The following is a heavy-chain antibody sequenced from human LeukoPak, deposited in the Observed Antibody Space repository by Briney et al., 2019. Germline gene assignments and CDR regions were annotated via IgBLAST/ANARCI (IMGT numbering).Heavy chain of an antibody. V-gene: IGHV3-23*01. CDR3: AKDRGPHLGIDNNWFDP. CDR2: ISGYGANT. Sequence: PGGSRRLSCAASGFTFNLYGMNWVRQVPGKGLEWVSGISGYGANTYYADSVKGRFTISRDNSKNTVFLQMNSLTVEDTAVYHCAKDRGPHLGIDNNWFDPWGQGTLVIVSS. CDR1: GFTFNLYG. D-gene: IGHD1-26*01. J-gene: IGHJ5*02.